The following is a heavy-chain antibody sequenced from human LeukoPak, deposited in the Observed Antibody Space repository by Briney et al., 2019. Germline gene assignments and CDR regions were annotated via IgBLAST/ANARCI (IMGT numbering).Heavy chain of an antibody. J-gene: IGHJ4*02. Sequence: GGSLRLSCAASRFTFSSFSMSWVRQAPGKGPEWVSAITASGGSTYYADSVKGRFTISRDNSKNTLYLQMNSLRAEDTAAYYCAKDQGRYYDSSGYYPFDYWGQGTLVTVSS. V-gene: IGHV3-23*01. CDR1: RFTFSSFS. CDR2: ITASGGST. D-gene: IGHD3-22*01. CDR3: AKDQGRYYDSSGYYPFDY.